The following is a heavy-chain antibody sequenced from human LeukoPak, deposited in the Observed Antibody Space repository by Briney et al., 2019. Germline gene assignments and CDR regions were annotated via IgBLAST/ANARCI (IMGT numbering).Heavy chain of an antibody. J-gene: IGHJ6*02. D-gene: IGHD4-23*01. V-gene: IGHV3-21*01. CDR1: GFTFSSYS. CDR2: ISSSSSYI. Sequence: GGSLRLSCAASGFTFSSYSMNWVRQAPGKGLEWVSSISSSSSYIYYADSVKGRFTISRDNAKNSLYLQMNSLRAKDTAVYYCARGDATTVVIYYYYGMDVWGQGTTVTVSS. CDR3: ARGDATTVVIYYYYGMDV.